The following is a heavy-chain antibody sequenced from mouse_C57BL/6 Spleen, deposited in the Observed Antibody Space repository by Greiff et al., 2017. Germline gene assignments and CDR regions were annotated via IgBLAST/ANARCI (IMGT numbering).Heavy chain of an antibody. CDR1: GYTFTTYP. D-gene: IGHD2-12*01. J-gene: IGHJ4*01. V-gene: IGHV1-47*01. Sequence: VLLQQSGAELVQPGASVKLSCEASGYTFTTYPIAWMQQNHGKSLEWIGNFHPYNDDTKYNEKFKGKATLTVEKSSSTVYLELSRLTSDDSAVYYCARPSCYDGGAMDYWGQGTSVTVSS. CDR3: ARPSCYDGGAMDY. CDR2: FHPYNDDT.